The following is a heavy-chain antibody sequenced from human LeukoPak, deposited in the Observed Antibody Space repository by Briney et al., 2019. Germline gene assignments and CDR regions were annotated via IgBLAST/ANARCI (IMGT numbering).Heavy chain of an antibody. Sequence: PSETLSLTCAVSGGSISSGGYSWSWIRQPPGKGLEWIGYIYHSGSTYYNPSLKSRVTISVDRSKNQFSLKLSSVAAADTAVYYCAATYYYDSSGYLSGYWGQGTLVTVSS. CDR2: IYHSGST. J-gene: IGHJ4*02. V-gene: IGHV4-30-2*01. D-gene: IGHD3-22*01. CDR1: GGSISSGGYS. CDR3: AATYYYDSSGYLSGY.